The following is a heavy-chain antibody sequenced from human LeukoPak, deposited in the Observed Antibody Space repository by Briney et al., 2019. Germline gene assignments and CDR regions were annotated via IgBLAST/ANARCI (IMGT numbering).Heavy chain of an antibody. V-gene: IGHV5-51*01. CDR2: IYPGDYET. J-gene: IGHJ4*02. Sequence: GESLKISCEGSGYSFSNYWIGWVRQMPGKGLEWMGIIYPGDYETRYSPSFQGLVTISVDKSISTAYLQWSSLKASDTAMYYCAPPPGYGGNDCFFHHGGRGTGVRVPS. CDR3: APPPGYGGNDCFFHH. CDR1: GYSFSNYW. D-gene: IGHD5-12*01.